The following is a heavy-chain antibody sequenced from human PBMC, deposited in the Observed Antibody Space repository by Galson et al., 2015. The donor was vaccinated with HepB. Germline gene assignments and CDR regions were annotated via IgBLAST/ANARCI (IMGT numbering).Heavy chain of an antibody. V-gene: IGHV4-59*01. CDR3: ARIAHRDGYNPAFDI. J-gene: IGHJ3*02. CDR1: GGSLSSYY. Sequence: ETLSLTCTVSGGSLSSYYWSWIRQPPGKALDWIGYTHYTGNTNYNPSLKSRLTISVDTSKNQLSLKLNSVTAEDTAVYYCARIAHRDGYNPAFDIWGQGTMVTVSS. D-gene: IGHD5-24*01. CDR2: THYTGNT.